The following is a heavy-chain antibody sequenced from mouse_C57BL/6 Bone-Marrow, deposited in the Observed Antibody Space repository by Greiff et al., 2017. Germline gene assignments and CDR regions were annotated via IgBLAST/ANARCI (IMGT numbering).Heavy chain of an antibody. D-gene: IGHD2-3*01. V-gene: IGHV6-6*01. CDR2: IRNKANNHAT. J-gene: IGHJ4*01. CDR1: GFTFSDAW. Sequence: EVQLQESGGGLVQPGGSMKLSCAASGFTFSDAWMDWVRQSPEKGLEWVAEIRNKANNHATYYAESVKGRFTISRDDSKSSVYLQKNSVRAEDTGIYYCTRPRDGYYDAIDYWGQRTSVTVSS. CDR3: TRPRDGYYDAIDY.